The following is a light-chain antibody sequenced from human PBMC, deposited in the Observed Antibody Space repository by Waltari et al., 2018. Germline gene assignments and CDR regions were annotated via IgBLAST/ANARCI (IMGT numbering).Light chain of an antibody. CDR1: SSDVGGYNY. Sequence: QSALTQPASVSGSPGQSITISCTGTSSDVGGYNYVSWYQQHPGKAPKLMIYDVSKRPSGVANRVSGSKSGNTASLTISGLQAEDEADYYCSSYTSSSTFVFGGGTKLTVL. CDR3: SSYTSSSTFV. CDR2: DVS. J-gene: IGLJ2*01. V-gene: IGLV2-14*01.